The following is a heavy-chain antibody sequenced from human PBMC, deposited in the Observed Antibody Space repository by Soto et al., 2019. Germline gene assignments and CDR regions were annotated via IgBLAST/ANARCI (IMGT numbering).Heavy chain of an antibody. Sequence: QVQLVESGGGVIHPGRSLRLSCAASGFAFSSYGMHWVRQAPGKGLEWVTVIWSGGSDKYYVDSVKGRFTISRDNSKNTLYLQMNSLRAEDTAVYYCARVYGSGTYPIDYWGQGTLVTVSS. V-gene: IGHV3-33*01. CDR3: ARVYGSGTYPIDY. J-gene: IGHJ4*02. CDR2: IWSGGSDK. CDR1: GFAFSSYG. D-gene: IGHD3-10*01.